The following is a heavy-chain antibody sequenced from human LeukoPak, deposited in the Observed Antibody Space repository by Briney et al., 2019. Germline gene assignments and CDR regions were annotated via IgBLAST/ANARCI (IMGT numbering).Heavy chain of an antibody. J-gene: IGHJ4*02. Sequence: ASVPVSCRASGGTFSSYAISWLGPAPGQGLEWMGGIIPIFGTANYAQKFQGRVTITTDESTSTAYMELSSLGSEDTAVYYCARGVGYSGYDWLIPDLDYWGQGTLVTVSS. D-gene: IGHD5-12*01. V-gene: IGHV1-69*05. CDR3: ARGVGYSGYDWLIPDLDY. CDR1: GGTFSSYA. CDR2: IIPIFGTA.